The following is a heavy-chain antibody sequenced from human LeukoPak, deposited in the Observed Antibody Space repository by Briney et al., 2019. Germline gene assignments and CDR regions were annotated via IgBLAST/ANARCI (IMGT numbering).Heavy chain of an antibody. CDR2: ISSSSSYT. CDR3: ARETY. CDR1: GFTFSSYS. J-gene: IGHJ4*02. V-gene: IGHV3-21*01. Sequence: PGGSLILSCVVSGFTFSSYSMNWVRQAPGKGLEWVSSISSSSSYTFYADSVKGRFTISRDNAKNSLYLQMNSLRVEDTAVYYCARETYWGQGTQVTVSS.